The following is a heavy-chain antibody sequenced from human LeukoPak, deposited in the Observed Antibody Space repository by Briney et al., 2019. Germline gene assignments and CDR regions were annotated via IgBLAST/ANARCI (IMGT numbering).Heavy chain of an antibody. V-gene: IGHV3-48*03. CDR3: ARNSGTYGEFYYYGMDV. D-gene: IGHD1-26*01. CDR1: GFTFSSAE. CDR2: ISSSGSII. J-gene: IGHJ6*02. Sequence: GGSLRLSCAVSGFTFSSAEMNWVRQAPGKGLEWVSYISSSGSIIYYADSVKGRFTISRDNAKNSLYLQMNSLRAEDTAVYYCARNSGTYGEFYYYGMDVWGPGTTVTVSS.